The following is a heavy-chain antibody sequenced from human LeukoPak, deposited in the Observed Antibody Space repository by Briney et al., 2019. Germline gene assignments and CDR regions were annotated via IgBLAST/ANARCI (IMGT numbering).Heavy chain of an antibody. D-gene: IGHD3-3*01. V-gene: IGHV1-2*06. CDR1: GYTFTVYY. Sequence: ASVTVSCKASGYTFTVYYMHWVRQAPGQGLEWMGRINPNSGGTNYAQKFQGRVTMTRDTSISTAYMELSRLRSDDTAVYYCAREAYDFWSGYDYWGQGTLVTVSS. J-gene: IGHJ4*02. CDR2: INPNSGGT. CDR3: AREAYDFWSGYDY.